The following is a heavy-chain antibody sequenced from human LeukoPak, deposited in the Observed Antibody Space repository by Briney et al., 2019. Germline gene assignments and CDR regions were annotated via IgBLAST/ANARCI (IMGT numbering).Heavy chain of an antibody. Sequence: GRSLKLSCVASGFTFSGYGMHWVRQAPGKGLEWVAVISYDGHNEYYADSVKGRFTISRDNSKNTVLLQMNSLRVEDTAVYYCAKGIGYGGMDVWGQGTTLIVSS. J-gene: IGHJ6*02. D-gene: IGHD5-12*01. CDR2: ISYDGHNE. V-gene: IGHV3-30*18. CDR3: AKGIGYGGMDV. CDR1: GFTFSGYG.